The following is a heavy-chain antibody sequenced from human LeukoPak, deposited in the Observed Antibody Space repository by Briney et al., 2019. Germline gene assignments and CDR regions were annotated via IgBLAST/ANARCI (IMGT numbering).Heavy chain of an antibody. J-gene: IGHJ4*02. Sequence: GRSLRLSCAASGFTFSSYGMHWVRQAPGKGLEWVAVIWYDGSNKYYADSVKGRFTISRDNSKDTLYLQMNSLRAEDTAVYYCAREGCTNGVCYPYFDYWGQGTLVTVSS. V-gene: IGHV3-33*01. CDR1: GFTFSSYG. CDR3: AREGCTNGVCYPYFDY. CDR2: IWYDGSNK. D-gene: IGHD2-8*01.